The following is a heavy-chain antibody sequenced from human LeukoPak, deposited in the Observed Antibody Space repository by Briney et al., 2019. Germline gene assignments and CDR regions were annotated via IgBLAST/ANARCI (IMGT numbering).Heavy chain of an antibody. V-gene: IGHV3-30*18. CDR2: ISYDGSNK. CDR1: GFTSSSYG. Sequence: PGGSLRLSCAASGFTSSSYGMHWVRQAPGKGLEWVAVISYDGSNKYYADSVKGRFTISRDNSKNTLYLQMNSLRAEDTAVYYCAKDLARRGYSGYLFDYWGQGTLVTVSS. D-gene: IGHD5-12*01. J-gene: IGHJ4*02. CDR3: AKDLARRGYSGYLFDY.